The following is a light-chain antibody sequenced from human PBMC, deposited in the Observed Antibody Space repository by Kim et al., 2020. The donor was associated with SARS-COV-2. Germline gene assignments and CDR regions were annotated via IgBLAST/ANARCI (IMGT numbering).Light chain of an antibody. CDR3: ATWDTMLQAVV. CDR2: DNY. V-gene: IGLV1-51*01. Sequence: YVSWYQQVPGTVPKLLIYDNYQRPSGIPDRFSGSKSDTSATLGITGLQTGDDADYYCATWDTMLQAVVFGGGTQLTVL. J-gene: IGLJ3*02. CDR1: Y.